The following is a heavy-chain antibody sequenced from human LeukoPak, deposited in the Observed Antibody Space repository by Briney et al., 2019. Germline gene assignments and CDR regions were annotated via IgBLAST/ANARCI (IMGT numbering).Heavy chain of an antibody. V-gene: IGHV3-30*18. CDR3: AKEAGYSSSWYYNY. J-gene: IGHJ4*02. CDR1: GFTFSSYV. Sequence: GGSLRLSCAASGFTFSSYVMSWVRQAPGKGLEWVAVISYDGSNKYYADSVKGRFTISRDNSKNTLYLQMNSLRAEDTAVYYCAKEAGYSSSWYYNYWGQGTLVTVSS. D-gene: IGHD6-13*01. CDR2: ISYDGSNK.